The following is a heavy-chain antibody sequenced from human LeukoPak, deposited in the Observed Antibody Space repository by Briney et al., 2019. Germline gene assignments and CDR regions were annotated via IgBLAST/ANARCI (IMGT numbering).Heavy chain of an antibody. V-gene: IGHV3-23*01. D-gene: IGHD6-19*01. J-gene: IGHJ4*02. CDR2: ISGSGGNT. Sequence: PGASLRLSCAASGFTFSSYAMSWVRQAPGKGLKWVSVISGSGGNTYYADSVKGRFTISRDNSKNTLYLQMNSLRAEDTAIYYCAKDGKGAPVAGTGYFDYWGQGTLVTVSS. CDR1: GFTFSSYA. CDR3: AKDGKGAPVAGTGYFDY.